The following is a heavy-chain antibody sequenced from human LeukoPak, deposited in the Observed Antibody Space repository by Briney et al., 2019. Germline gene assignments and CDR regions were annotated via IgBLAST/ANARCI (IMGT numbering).Heavy chain of an antibody. Sequence: SETLSLTCTVSGGSISSSSYYWGWIRQPPGKGLEWIGSIYYSGGTYYNPSLKSRVTISVDTSKNQFSLKLSSVTAAVTAVYYCARGPRVSRFYFDYWGQGTLVTVSS. J-gene: IGHJ4*02. CDR3: ARGPRVSRFYFDY. V-gene: IGHV4-39*07. CDR1: GGSISSSSYY. D-gene: IGHD3-3*01. CDR2: IYYSGGT.